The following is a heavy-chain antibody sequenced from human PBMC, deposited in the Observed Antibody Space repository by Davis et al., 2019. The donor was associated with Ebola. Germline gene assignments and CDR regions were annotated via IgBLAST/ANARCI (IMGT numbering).Heavy chain of an antibody. CDR3: ARDPYSSSSPYFDY. D-gene: IGHD6-6*01. CDR1: GFTFSSYA. CDR2: ISGSGGST. Sequence: GESLKISCAASGFTFSSYAMSWVRQAPGKGLEWVSAISGSGGSTYYADSVKGRFTISRDNSKNTLYLQMNSLRAEDTAVYYCARDPYSSSSPYFDYWGQGTLVTVSS. V-gene: IGHV3-23*01. J-gene: IGHJ4*02.